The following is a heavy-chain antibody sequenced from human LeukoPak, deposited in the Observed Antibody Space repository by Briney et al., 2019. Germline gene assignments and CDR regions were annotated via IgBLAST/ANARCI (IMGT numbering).Heavy chain of an antibody. V-gene: IGHV4-34*01. Sequence: SETLSLTCAVYGGSFSGYYWSWIRQPPGKGLEWIGEINHSGSTNYNPSLKSRVTISVDTSKNQFSLKLSSVTAADTAVYYCARRGRYCSGGSCPNYYYYMDVWGKGTTVTVSS. D-gene: IGHD2-15*01. CDR1: GGSFSGYY. J-gene: IGHJ6*03. CDR3: ARRGRYCSGGSCPNYYYYMDV. CDR2: INHSGST.